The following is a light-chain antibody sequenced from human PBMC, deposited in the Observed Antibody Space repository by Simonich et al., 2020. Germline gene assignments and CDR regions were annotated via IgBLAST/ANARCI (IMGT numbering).Light chain of an antibody. CDR3: SSYTSSSTRV. Sequence: QSALTQPVSVSGSPGQSITISCTGTSSDVGGYNYVTCYQQHPGKAPKLMIYDVRKRPSGVSNLFSGSKSGNPASLTISGLQAEDEADYYCSSYTSSSTRVFGGGTKLTVL. CDR2: DVR. V-gene: IGLV2-14*01. CDR1: SSDVGGYNY. J-gene: IGLJ3*02.